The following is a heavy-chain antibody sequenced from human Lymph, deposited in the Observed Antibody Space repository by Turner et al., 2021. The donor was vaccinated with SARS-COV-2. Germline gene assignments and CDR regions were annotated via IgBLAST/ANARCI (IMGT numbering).Heavy chain of an antibody. J-gene: IGHJ4*02. Sequence: EVRLLESGGRLVKLGWSLRLPCAASGFTFSNAWLTWVRQAPGKGVEWVDRIKTKTDGGTTGDATPVKGRFNISRDDSKNTLYLQMNSLKTEDTAVCYCTTHSAPDYWGQGTLVTVSS. CDR1: GFTFSNAW. CDR2: IKTKTDGGTT. D-gene: IGHD6-13*01. V-gene: IGHV3-15*01. CDR3: TTHSAPDY.